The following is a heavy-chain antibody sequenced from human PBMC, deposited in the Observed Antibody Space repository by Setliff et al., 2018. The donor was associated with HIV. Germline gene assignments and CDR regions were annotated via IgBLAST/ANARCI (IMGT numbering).Heavy chain of an antibody. D-gene: IGHD2-8*01. V-gene: IGHV4-59*11. CDR1: GGSISSHY. CDR3: ARDPYCPNTCYEDFTFDS. Sequence: KPSETLSLTCTVSGGSISSHYWSWIRQPPGKGLEWIGYIYYSGSTNYNPSLKSRVSISVATSKNQFFLTLTSVTAADTAVYYCARDPYCPNTCYEDFTFDSWGQGTLVTVSS. CDR2: IYYSGST. J-gene: IGHJ4*02.